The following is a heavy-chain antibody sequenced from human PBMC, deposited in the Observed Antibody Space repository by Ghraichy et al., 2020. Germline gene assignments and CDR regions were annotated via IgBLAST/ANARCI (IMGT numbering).Heavy chain of an antibody. Sequence: SETLSLTCTVSGGSISSSSYYWGWIRQPPGKGLEWIGSIYYSGSTYYNPSLKSRVTISVDTSKNQFSLKLSSVTAADTAVYYCARQTSIAAAGTFHFTRYYYYYYMDVWGKGTTVTVSS. CDR2: IYYSGST. J-gene: IGHJ6*03. V-gene: IGHV4-39*01. D-gene: IGHD6-13*01. CDR3: ARQTSIAAAGTFHFTRYYYYYYMDV. CDR1: GGSISSSSYY.